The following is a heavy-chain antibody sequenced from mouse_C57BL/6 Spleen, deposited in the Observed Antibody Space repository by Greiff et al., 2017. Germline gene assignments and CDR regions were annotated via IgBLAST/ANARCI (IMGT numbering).Heavy chain of an antibody. D-gene: IGHD2-3*01. CDR3: ARWLLSYYYAMDY. V-gene: IGHV1-55*01. CDR2: IYPGSGST. Sequence: QVQLQQPGAELVKPGASVKMSCKASGYTFTSYWITWVKQRPGQGLEWIGDIYPGSGSTNYNEKFKSKATLTVDTSSSTAYMQLSSLTSEDSAVYYCARWLLSYYYAMDYWGQGTSVTVSS. J-gene: IGHJ4*01. CDR1: GYTFTSYW.